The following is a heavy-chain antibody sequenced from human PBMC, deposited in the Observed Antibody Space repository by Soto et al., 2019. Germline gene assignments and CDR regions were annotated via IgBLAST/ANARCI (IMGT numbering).Heavy chain of an antibody. CDR2: ISAYDGNT. V-gene: IGHV1-18*01. CDR1: GYTFTNFG. CDR3: ARDSWSSGYSSSWIPYYFDY. D-gene: IGHD6-13*01. Sequence: ASVKVSCKASGYTFTNFGISWVRQAPGQGLEWMGWISAYDGNTNYAQNFQGRVTMTTDTSTSTAYMELRSLRSDDTAVYYCARDSWSSGYSSSWIPYYFDYWGQGTLVTVSS. J-gene: IGHJ4*02.